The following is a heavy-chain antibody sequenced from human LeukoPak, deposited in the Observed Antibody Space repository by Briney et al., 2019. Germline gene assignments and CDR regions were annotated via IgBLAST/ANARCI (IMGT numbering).Heavy chain of an antibody. Sequence: SETLSLTCTVSGGSISSYYWSWIRQPPGKELEWIGYIYYSGSTNYNPSLKSRVTISVDTSKNQFSLKLSSVTAADTAVYYCARSLGYCSGGRCYYDAFDIWGQGTMVTVSS. CDR3: ARSLGYCSGGRCYYDAFDI. V-gene: IGHV4-59*01. CDR1: GGSISSYY. D-gene: IGHD2-15*01. CDR2: IYYSGST. J-gene: IGHJ3*02.